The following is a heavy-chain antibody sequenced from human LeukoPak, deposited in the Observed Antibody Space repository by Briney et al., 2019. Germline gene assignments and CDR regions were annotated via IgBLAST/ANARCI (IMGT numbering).Heavy chain of an antibody. CDR1: GGTFSSYA. Sequence: ASVKVSCKASGGTFSSYAISWVRQAPGQGLEWMGWINPNSGGTNYAQKFQGRVTMTRDTSISTAYMELSRLRSDDTAVYYCAREKSIAAAEYFDYWGQGTLVTVSS. D-gene: IGHD6-13*01. CDR3: AREKSIAAAEYFDY. V-gene: IGHV1-2*02. J-gene: IGHJ4*02. CDR2: INPNSGGT.